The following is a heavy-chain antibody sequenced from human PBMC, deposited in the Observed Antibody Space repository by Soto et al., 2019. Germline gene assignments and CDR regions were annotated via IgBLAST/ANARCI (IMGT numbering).Heavy chain of an antibody. J-gene: IGHJ1*01. D-gene: IGHD3-10*01. Sequence: GASVKVSCKSSGYTFTSYGISWVRQAPGQGLEWMGWISAYNGNTNYAQKLQGRVTMTTDTSTSTAYMELRSLRSDDTAVYYCARENRSRLTRAFQRWGQGTLVTVSS. CDR2: ISAYNGNT. CDR1: GYTFTSYG. V-gene: IGHV1-18*01. CDR3: ARENRSRLTRAFQR.